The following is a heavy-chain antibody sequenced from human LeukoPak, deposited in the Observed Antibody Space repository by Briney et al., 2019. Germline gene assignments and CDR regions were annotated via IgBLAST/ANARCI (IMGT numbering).Heavy chain of an antibody. CDR2: ISGTGSTT. Sequence: GGSLRLSCAVSGFTFRSYGMSWVRQAPGKGLEWVSGISGTGSTTDYADSVQGRLTISRDNSKNTLYLQMNSLRAEDTAVYYCAKDSDFRTGYFDYWGKGTQVTVSS. J-gene: IGHJ4*02. V-gene: IGHV3-23*01. CDR3: AKDSDFRTGYFDY. CDR1: GFTFRSYG. D-gene: IGHD3/OR15-3a*01.